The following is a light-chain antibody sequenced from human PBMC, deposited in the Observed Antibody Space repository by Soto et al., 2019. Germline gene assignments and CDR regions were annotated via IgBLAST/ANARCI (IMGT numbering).Light chain of an antibody. CDR2: SAS. CDR1: QDIRND. J-gene: IGKJ1*01. V-gene: IGKV1-6*01. CDR3: LQDYGYPRT. Sequence: IQMTQSPSSLSASVGDRVIITCRASQDIRNDLGWYQQKPGKAPNLLIYSASSLHIGVPSRFSGRLSGTEFTLTISSLQPEDSATYYCLQDYGYPRTFGQGTKVDI.